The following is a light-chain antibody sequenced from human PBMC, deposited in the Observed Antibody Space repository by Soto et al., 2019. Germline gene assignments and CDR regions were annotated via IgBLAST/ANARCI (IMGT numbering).Light chain of an antibody. CDR2: EVS. V-gene: IGLV2-8*01. CDR3: SSYAGSSNV. Sequence: QSALTQPPSASGSPGQSVTISCTGTSSDIGGYNYVSWYQQHPGKAPKLIIYEVSKRPSGVPDRFSGSKSGNTASLTVSGLHTEDEADYYCSSYAGSSNVFGTGTKVTVL. J-gene: IGLJ1*01. CDR1: SSDIGGYNY.